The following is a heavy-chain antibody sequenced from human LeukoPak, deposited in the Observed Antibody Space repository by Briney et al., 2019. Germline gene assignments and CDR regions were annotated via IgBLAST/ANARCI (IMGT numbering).Heavy chain of an antibody. Sequence: GGSLRLSCTVSGFTVSSNSMSWVRQAPGKGLEWVSFIYSDNTHYSDSVKGRFTISRDNAKNSLYLQMNSLRAEDTAVYYCARNGGFGELLFDYWGQGTLVTVSS. CDR3: ARNGGFGELLFDY. D-gene: IGHD3-10*01. CDR1: GFTVSSNS. CDR2: IYSDNT. J-gene: IGHJ4*02. V-gene: IGHV3-53*01.